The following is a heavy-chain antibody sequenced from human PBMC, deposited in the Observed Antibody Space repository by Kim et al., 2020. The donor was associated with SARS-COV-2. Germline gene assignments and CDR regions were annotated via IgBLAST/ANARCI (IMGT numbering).Heavy chain of an antibody. V-gene: IGHV4-39*01. J-gene: IGHJ5*02. D-gene: IGHD1-26*01. CDR3: ARHIGATAVGRVWFDP. CDR1: GGSISSSSYY. CDR2: IYYSGST. Sequence: SETLSLTCTVSGGSISSSSYYWGWIRQPPGKGLEWIGSIYYSGSTYYNPSLKSRVTISVDTSKNQFSLKLSSVTAADTAVYYCARHIGATAVGRVWFDPWGQGTLVTVSS.